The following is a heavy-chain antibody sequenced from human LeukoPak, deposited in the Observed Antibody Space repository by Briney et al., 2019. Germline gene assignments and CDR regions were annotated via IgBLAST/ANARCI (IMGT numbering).Heavy chain of an antibody. D-gene: IGHD3-22*01. Sequence: ASVKVSCKASGYTLTSYYMLWVRQAPGQGLEWMGIINPSGGSTSYAQKFQGRVTMTRDTSTSTVYMELGSLRSEDTAVYYCARDLFNYYDSSGADYWGQGTLVTVSS. CDR1: GYTLTSYY. J-gene: IGHJ4*02. CDR3: ARDLFNYYDSSGADY. CDR2: INPSGGST. V-gene: IGHV1-46*01.